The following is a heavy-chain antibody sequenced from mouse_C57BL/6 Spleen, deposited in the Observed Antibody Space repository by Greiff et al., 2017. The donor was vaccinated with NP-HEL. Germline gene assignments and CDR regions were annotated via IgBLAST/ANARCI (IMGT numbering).Heavy chain of an antibody. J-gene: IGHJ4*01. Sequence: EVQLVESGGGLVKPGGSLKLSCAASGFTFSSYAMSWVRQTPEKRLEWVATISDGGSYTYYPDNVKGRFTISRDNAKNNLYLQMSHLKSEDTAMYYCARAFYHGGGMDYWGQGTSVTVSS. CDR1: GFTFSSYA. CDR2: ISDGGSYT. CDR3: ARAFYHGGGMDY. V-gene: IGHV5-4*01. D-gene: IGHD2-1*01.